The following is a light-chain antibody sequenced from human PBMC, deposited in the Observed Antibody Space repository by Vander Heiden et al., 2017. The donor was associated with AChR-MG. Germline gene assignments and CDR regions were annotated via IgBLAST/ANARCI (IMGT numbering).Light chain of an antibody. J-gene: IGKJ1*01. Sequence: DIQMTQSPSSLSASVGDRVTITCRASQNISNYLSWYHQKPGKAPKLLIYAESSLQSGVPTRFSGSGAGTDFTLTISSLQPEDFATYYCQQTYSSGRAFGQGTKVEI. CDR3: QQTYSSGRA. V-gene: IGKV1-39*01. CDR2: AES. CDR1: QNISNY.